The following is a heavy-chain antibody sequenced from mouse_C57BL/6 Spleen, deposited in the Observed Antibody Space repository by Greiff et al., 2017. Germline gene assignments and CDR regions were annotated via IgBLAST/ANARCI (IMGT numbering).Heavy chain of an antibody. CDR2: IYPSDSET. CDR1: GYTFTSYW. Sequence: QVQLQQPGAELVRPGSSVKLSCKASGYTFTSYWMDWVKQRPGQGLEWIGNIYPSDSETHYNQKFKDKATLTVDKSSSTAYMQLSSLTSEDSAVYYCARLSAQATAMDYWGQGASVTVSS. V-gene: IGHV1-61*01. CDR3: ARLSAQATAMDY. D-gene: IGHD3-2*02. J-gene: IGHJ4*01.